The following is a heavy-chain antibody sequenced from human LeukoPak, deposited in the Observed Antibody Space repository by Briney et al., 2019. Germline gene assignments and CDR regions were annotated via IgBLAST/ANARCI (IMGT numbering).Heavy chain of an antibody. J-gene: IGHJ4*02. V-gene: IGHV4-59*08. CDR3: ARWYSSGWAFDY. Sequence: PSETLSLTCAVYGGSFSTYYWNWIRQPPGKGLEWIGYIHYSGSTKYNPSLKSRVTISVDTSKNQFSLKLSSVTAADTAVYYCARWYSSGWAFDYWGQGTLVTVSS. CDR1: GGSFSTYY. D-gene: IGHD6-19*01. CDR2: IHYSGST.